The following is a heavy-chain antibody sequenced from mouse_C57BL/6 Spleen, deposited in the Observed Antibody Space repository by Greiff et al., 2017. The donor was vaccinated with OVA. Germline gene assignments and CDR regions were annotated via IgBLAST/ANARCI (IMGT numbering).Heavy chain of an antibody. CDR2: INPNNGGT. D-gene: IGHD1-1*01. CDR1: GYTFTDYN. V-gene: IGHV1-18*01. CDR3: ARSDYYGSSLDY. J-gene: IGHJ2*01. Sequence: EVQLQESGPELVKPGASVKIPCKASGYTFTDYNMDWVKQSHGKSLEWIGDINPNNGGTIYNQKFKGKATLTVDKSSSTAYMELRSLTSEDTAVYYCARSDYYGSSLDYWGQGTTLTVSS.